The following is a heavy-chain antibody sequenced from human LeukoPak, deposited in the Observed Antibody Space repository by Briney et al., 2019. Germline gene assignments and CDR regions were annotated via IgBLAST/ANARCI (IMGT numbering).Heavy chain of an antibody. J-gene: IGHJ5*02. Sequence: SSETLSLTCTVFGGSISSGGYYWSWIRQHPGKGLEWIGYIYYSGSTYYNPSLKSRVTISVDTSKNQFSLKLSSVTAADTAVYYCARWHGDYINHWGQGTLVTVSS. CDR3: ARWHGDYINH. D-gene: IGHD4-17*01. V-gene: IGHV4-31*03. CDR2: IYYSGST. CDR1: GGSISSGGYY.